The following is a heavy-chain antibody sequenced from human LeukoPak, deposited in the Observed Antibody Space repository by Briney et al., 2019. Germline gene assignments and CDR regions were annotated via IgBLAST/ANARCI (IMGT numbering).Heavy chain of an antibody. Sequence: SETLSLTCTVSGGSISSSSYYWGWIRQPPGKGLEWIGSIYYSGSTYYNPSLKSRVTISVDTSKNQFSLKLSSVTAADTAVYYCARDRGVPGYYFDYWGQGTLVTVSS. D-gene: IGHD3-10*01. J-gene: IGHJ4*02. V-gene: IGHV4-39*07. CDR2: IYYSGST. CDR1: GGSISSSSYY. CDR3: ARDRGVPGYYFDY.